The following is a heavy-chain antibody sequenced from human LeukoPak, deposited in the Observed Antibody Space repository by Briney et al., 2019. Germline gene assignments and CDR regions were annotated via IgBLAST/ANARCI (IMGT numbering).Heavy chain of an antibody. CDR2: ISNTGTYI. V-gene: IGHV3-21*01. Sequence: GGSLRLSCAASGFTFSSYYMNWVRQAPGEGLEWVSSISNTGTYIYYADSVKGRFTISRDDAKNSLYLQMNSLRAEDTAVYYCARGGLNALEAFDIWGQGTLVTVCS. J-gene: IGHJ3*02. D-gene: IGHD1-1*01. CDR1: GFTFSSYY. CDR3: ARGGLNALEAFDI.